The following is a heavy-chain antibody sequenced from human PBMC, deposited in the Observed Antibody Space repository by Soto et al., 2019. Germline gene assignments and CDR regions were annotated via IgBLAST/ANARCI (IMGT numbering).Heavy chain of an antibody. CDR3: VRGEEQLESKNWFDP. D-gene: IGHD6-13*01. CDR2: TYHGGST. V-gene: IGHV4-30-2*01. J-gene: IGHJ5*02. Sequence: SETLSLTCVVSGGSFGIGGYSWCWIRQPPGKGLEWIGYTYHGGSTYYNPSLKSRVTISVDRSKNQFSLKLSSVTAADTAVYYCVRGEEQLESKNWFDPWGQGTLVTVSS. CDR1: GGSFGIGGYS.